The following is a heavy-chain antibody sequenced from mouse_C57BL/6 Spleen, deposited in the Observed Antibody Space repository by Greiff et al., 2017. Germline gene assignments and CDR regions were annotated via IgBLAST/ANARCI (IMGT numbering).Heavy chain of an antibody. Sequence: QVQLQQPGAELVMPGASVKLSCKASGYTFTSYWMHWVKQRPGQGLVWIGEFVPSDSYTNYNQKFKGKSTLTVDKSSSTAYMQLSSLTSEDAAVDYCARRGDDYDAFDYWGQGTTLTVSS. J-gene: IGHJ2*01. D-gene: IGHD2-4*01. CDR2: FVPSDSYT. CDR3: ARRGDDYDAFDY. V-gene: IGHV1-69*01. CDR1: GYTFTSYW.